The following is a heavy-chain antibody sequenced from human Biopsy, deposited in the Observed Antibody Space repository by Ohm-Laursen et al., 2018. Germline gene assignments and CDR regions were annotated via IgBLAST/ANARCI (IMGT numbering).Heavy chain of an antibody. CDR1: GGSISSSGYY. J-gene: IGHJ5*02. V-gene: IGHV4-31*03. CDR2: IYNVEST. CDR3: VRDRRDWYEP. Sequence: SQTLSLTCSVSGGSISSSGYYWSWIRQFPGKGLELLGYIYNVESTYYNPSLKSRVLISGDASRNQYSLKLTSVTAADTAVYYCVRDRRDWYEPWGQGTLVTVSS.